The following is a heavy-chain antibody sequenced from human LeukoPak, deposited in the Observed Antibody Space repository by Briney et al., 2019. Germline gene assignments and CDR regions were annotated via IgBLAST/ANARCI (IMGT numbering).Heavy chain of an antibody. V-gene: IGHV1-69*04. D-gene: IGHD6-19*01. Sequence: GASVKVSCKASGGTFSSYAIIWVRQAPGRGLEWMGRIIPILGIANYAQKFQGRVTITADKSTSTAYMELSSLRSEDTAVYYCASIDSGWVDIWGQGTMVTVSS. CDR2: IIPILGIA. CDR3: ASIDSGWVDI. J-gene: IGHJ3*02. CDR1: GGTFSSYA.